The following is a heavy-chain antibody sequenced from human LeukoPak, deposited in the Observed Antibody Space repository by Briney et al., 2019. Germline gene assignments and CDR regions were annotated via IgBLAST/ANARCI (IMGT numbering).Heavy chain of an antibody. V-gene: IGHV4-39*01. Sequence: SETLSLTCSVSGGSISSSSYYWGWIRQPPGKGLEWSGSFYYSGNTYYNPSLKSRATISVDTSTNESSLKLSSVTAADTAVYYCARTAGVAVAGSRQYFDYWGQGTLVTVSS. CDR1: GGSISSSSYY. J-gene: IGHJ4*02. CDR2: FYYSGNT. D-gene: IGHD6-19*01. CDR3: ARTAGVAVAGSRQYFDY.